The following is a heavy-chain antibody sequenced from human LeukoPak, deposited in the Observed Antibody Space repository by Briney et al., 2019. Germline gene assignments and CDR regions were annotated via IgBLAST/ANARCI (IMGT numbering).Heavy chain of an antibody. CDR2: ISGSGGTT. D-gene: IGHD5-12*01. CDR3: AKIPNSVATTGLYYFDY. V-gene: IGHV3-23*01. J-gene: IGHJ4*02. Sequence: GGSLRLSCAASGFTFSSYAMHWVRQAPGKGLEWVSVISGSGGTTYYADSVKGRFTISRDNSKNTLYLQMNSLRAEDTAVYYCAKIPNSVATTGLYYFDYWGQGTLVTVSS. CDR1: GFTFSSYA.